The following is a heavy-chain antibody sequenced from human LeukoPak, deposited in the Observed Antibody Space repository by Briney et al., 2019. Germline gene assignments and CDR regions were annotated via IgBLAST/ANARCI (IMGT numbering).Heavy chain of an antibody. Sequence: SETLSLTCTVSGGSISSSTYYWGWIRQSPGKGLEWIGSIYYSGTTYYNPSLKSRVTISVDTSKNEFSLKLTSVTAADTAVYYCARFHTSSWFFDSWGQGILVTVSS. CDR2: IYYSGTT. CDR3: ARFHTSSWFFDS. CDR1: GGSISSSTYY. D-gene: IGHD6-13*01. V-gene: IGHV4-39*07. J-gene: IGHJ4*02.